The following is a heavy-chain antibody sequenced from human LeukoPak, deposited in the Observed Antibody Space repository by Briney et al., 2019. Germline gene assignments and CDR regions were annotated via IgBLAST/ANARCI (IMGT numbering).Heavy chain of an antibody. CDR2: INSDGSST. V-gene: IGHV3-74*01. CDR1: GFTFSRYW. J-gene: IGHJ4*02. CDR3: TNPYSNYRGY. Sequence: GGSLRLSCAASGFTFSRYWMQWVRQAPGKGLVWVSHINSDGSSTTYADSVKGRFTISRDNAKNTLYLQMNSLKTEDTAVYYCTNPYSNYRGYWGQGTLVTVSS. D-gene: IGHD4-4*01.